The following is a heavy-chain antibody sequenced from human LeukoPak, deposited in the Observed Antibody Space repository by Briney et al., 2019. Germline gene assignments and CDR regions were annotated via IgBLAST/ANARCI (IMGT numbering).Heavy chain of an antibody. D-gene: IGHD1-1*01. CDR2: IIPILGIA. CDR1: GGTFSSYT. V-gene: IGHV1-69*02. Sequence: SVKVSCTASGGTFSSYTISWVRQAPGQGLEWMGRIIPILGIANYAQKFPGRVTITADKSTSTAYMELSSLRSEDTAVYYCARGRIGTRDGRIDYWGQGTLVTVSS. J-gene: IGHJ4*02. CDR3: ARGRIGTRDGRIDY.